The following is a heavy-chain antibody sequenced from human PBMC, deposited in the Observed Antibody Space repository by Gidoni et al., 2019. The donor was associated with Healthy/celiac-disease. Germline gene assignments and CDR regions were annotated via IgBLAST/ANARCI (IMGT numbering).Heavy chain of an antibody. J-gene: IGHJ6*02. CDR2: SIPSFGTA. V-gene: IGHV1-69*01. D-gene: IGHD3-10*01. Sequence: QVQLVQSGAAVRKPGSSVKGSCEASGGAFCSYAISWVRQAPGQGLEWMGGSIPSFGTANYAQKFQGRVTITADESTSTAYMELSSLRSEDTAVYYCARHTLQGSRYYGMDVWGQGTTVTVSS. CDR3: ARHTLQGSRYYGMDV. CDR1: GGAFCSYA.